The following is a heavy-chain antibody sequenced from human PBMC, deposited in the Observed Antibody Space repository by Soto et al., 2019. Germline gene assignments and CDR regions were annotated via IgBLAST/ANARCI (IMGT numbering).Heavy chain of an antibody. J-gene: IGHJ4*02. CDR3: ARDGDLAEYYYDSSGYYYSFFFDY. V-gene: IGHV3-30-3*01. Sequence: GGSLRLSCAASGFTFSSYAMHWVRQAPGKGLEWVAVISYDGSNKYYADSVKGRFTISRDNSKNTLYLQMNSLRAEDTAVYYCARDGDLAEYYYDSSGYYYSFFFDYWGQGTLVTVSS. D-gene: IGHD3-22*01. CDR1: GFTFSSYA. CDR2: ISYDGSNK.